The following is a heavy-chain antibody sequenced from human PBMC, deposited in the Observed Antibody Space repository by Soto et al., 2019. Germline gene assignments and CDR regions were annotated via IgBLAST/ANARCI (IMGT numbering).Heavy chain of an antibody. CDR3: ARGGMEFPT. CDR1: GGSFNNYV. D-gene: IGHD3-10*01. CDR2: IIPMFGTT. Sequence: QVQLVQSGAEVKKPGSSVKVSCKASGGSFNNYVISWVRQAPGQGLEWMGGIIPMFGTTNYAQKFQGRVAITADESTSTAYMELSNLRSEDTAVHYCARGGMEFPTWGQGTLVTVSS. V-gene: IGHV1-69*01. J-gene: IGHJ5*02.